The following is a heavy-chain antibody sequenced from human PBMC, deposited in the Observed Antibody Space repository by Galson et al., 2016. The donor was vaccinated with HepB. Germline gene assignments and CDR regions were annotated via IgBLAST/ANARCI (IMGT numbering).Heavy chain of an antibody. Sequence: SLRLSCAASGLSFRSYGMHWVRQAPGKGLEWVAVISYDGTKRSYGDSVRGRFTISRDNSKNTLYLEMNSPRAEDTAVYYCARERGIAAAATLDYWGQGTLVTVSS. CDR3: ARERGIAAAATLDY. V-gene: IGHV3-30*03. CDR1: GLSFRSYG. J-gene: IGHJ4*02. D-gene: IGHD6-13*01. CDR2: ISYDGTKR.